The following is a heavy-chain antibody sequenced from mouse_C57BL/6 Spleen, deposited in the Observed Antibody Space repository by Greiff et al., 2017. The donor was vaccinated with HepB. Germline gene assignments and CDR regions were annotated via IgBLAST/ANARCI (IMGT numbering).Heavy chain of an antibody. CDR2: IWSGGST. J-gene: IGHJ3*01. CDR3: ASYDYDRAWFAY. CDR1: GFSLTSYG. Sequence: VMLVESGPGLVQPSQRLSITCTVSGFSLTSYGVHWVRQSPGKGLEWLGVIWSGGSTDYNAAFISRLSISKDNSKSQVFFKMNSLQADDTAIYYCASYDYDRAWFAYWGQGTLVTVSA. D-gene: IGHD2-4*01. V-gene: IGHV2-2*01.